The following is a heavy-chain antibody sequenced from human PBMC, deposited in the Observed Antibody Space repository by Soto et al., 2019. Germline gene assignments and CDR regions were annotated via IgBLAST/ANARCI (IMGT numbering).Heavy chain of an antibody. CDR1: GFICSNNG. J-gene: IGHJ4*02. CDR3: TIVRVADSALDH. Sequence: GGSLRLSCVDSGFICSNNGIPCDRETPGKGLEWVAFMSYDGSDTLYADSAKGRFTISRDNSKNTLFLHMSNLRAEDTAMYYCTIVRVADSALDHWGQGTLVTVSS. D-gene: IGHD3-10*02. CDR2: MSYDGSDT. V-gene: IGHV3-30*02.